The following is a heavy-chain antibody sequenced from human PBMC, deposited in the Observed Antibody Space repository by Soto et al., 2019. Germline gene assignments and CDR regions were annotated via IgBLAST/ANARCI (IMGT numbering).Heavy chain of an antibody. CDR2: ISAYNGNT. V-gene: IGHV1-18*01. CDR3: ARDSPSGYPNELDY. D-gene: IGHD3-22*01. Sequence: ASVKFSCRASGYTFTSYGISWERQAPGQGLEWMGWISAYNGNTNYAQKLQGRVTMTTDTSTSTAYMELRSLRSDDTAVYYCARDSPSGYPNELDYWGQGTLVTVSS. CDR1: GYTFTSYG. J-gene: IGHJ4*02.